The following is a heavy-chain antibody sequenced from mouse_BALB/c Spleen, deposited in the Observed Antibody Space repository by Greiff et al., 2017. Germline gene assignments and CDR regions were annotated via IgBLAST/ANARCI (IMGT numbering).Heavy chain of an antibody. J-gene: IGHJ4*01. Sequence: LVESGAELVRPGVSVKISCKGSGYTFTDYAMHWVKQSHAKSLEWIGVISTYYGDASYNQKFKGKATMTVDKSSSTAYMELARLTSEDSAIYYCARSGYYEGYYAMDYWGQGTSVTVSS. CDR1: GYTFTDYA. V-gene: IGHV1S137*01. D-gene: IGHD2-3*01. CDR3: ARSGYYEGYYAMDY. CDR2: ISTYYGDA.